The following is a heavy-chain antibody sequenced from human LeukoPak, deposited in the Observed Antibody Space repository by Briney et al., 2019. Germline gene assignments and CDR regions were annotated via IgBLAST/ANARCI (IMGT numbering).Heavy chain of an antibody. Sequence: PGGSLRLSCTVSGFTVSSNSMSWVRQAPGKGLEWVSFIYSGGNTHNSDSVKGRFTISRDNSKNTLYLQMNSLRVEDTAVYYCAKVIQDILTGPSEKFDSWGQGTLVTVSS. V-gene: IGHV3-53*01. D-gene: IGHD3-9*01. CDR1: GFTVSSNS. J-gene: IGHJ4*02. CDR2: IYSGGNT. CDR3: AKVIQDILTGPSEKFDS.